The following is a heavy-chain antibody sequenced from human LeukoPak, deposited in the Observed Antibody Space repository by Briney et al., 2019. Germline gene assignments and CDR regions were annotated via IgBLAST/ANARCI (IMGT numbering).Heavy chain of an antibody. J-gene: IGHJ4*02. CDR2: IIPIFGTA. V-gene: IGHV1-69*05. Sequence: SVKVSCKASGGTFSSYAISWVRQAPGQGLEWMGGIIPIFGTANYAQKFQGRVTITTDESTSTACMELSSLRSEDTAVYYCAREAAGSQTPDYWGQGTLATVSS. CDR1: GGTFSSYA. CDR3: AREAAGSQTPDY. D-gene: IGHD6-13*01.